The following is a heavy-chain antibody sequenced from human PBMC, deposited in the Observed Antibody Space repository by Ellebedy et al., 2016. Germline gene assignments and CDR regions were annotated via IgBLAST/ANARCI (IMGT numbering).Heavy chain of an antibody. CDR2: ISFDGRAV. CDR3: ARGPYSSGHCDAFDV. J-gene: IGHJ3*01. V-gene: IGHV3-30*04. CDR1: GFTFSSST. D-gene: IGHD6-19*01. Sequence: GGSLRLSXAASGFTFSSSTMHWVRQAPGWGLDWVAGISFDGRAVHYADSVKGRFTISRDNSKNSLSLQMNSLRGEDSAIYYCARGPYSSGHCDAFDVWGRGTTVTVSS.